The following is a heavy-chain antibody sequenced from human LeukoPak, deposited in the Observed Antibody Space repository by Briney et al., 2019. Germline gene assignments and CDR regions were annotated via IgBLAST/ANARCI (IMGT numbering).Heavy chain of an antibody. CDR1: GGSISSYY. D-gene: IGHD3-22*01. CDR3: ARYDSSGFGYFDY. J-gene: IGHJ4*02. V-gene: IGHV4-4*07. Sequence: SDTLSLTCTVSGGSISSYYGSWIRQPAGKGLEWIGRIYTSGSTNYNPSLKSRVTISVDKSKNQFSLKLSSVTAADTAVYYCARYDSSGFGYFDYWGQGTLVTVSS. CDR2: IYTSGST.